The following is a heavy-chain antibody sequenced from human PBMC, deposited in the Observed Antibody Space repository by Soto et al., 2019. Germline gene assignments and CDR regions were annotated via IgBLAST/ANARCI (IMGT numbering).Heavy chain of an antibody. CDR1: GGSISNYY. CDR2: IYYSGST. Sequence: SETLSLTCTVSGGSISNYYWTWIRQPPGKGLEWIGYIYYSGSTNYNPSPKSRVTISVDTSKNQFYLKLSSVTAADTAVYYCATGVGNYYYFDYWGQGTLVTVSS. CDR3: ATGVGNYYYFDY. V-gene: IGHV4-59*08. D-gene: IGHD1-26*01. J-gene: IGHJ4*02.